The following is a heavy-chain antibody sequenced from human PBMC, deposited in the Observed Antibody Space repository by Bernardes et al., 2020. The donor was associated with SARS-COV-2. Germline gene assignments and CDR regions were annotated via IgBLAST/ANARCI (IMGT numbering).Heavy chain of an antibody. CDR2: IKEDGSEK. CDR3: ARGSRPDDY. Sequence: GGSLRLSCAASGFRFSTYWMSWVRQAPGKGLEWVANIKEDGSEKDYVDSVKGRFAISRDNAKNSLFLQMNSLRAEDTALYYCARGSRPDDYWGQGTLVTVSS. V-gene: IGHV3-7*01. CDR1: GFRFSTYW. J-gene: IGHJ4*02. D-gene: IGHD5-12*01.